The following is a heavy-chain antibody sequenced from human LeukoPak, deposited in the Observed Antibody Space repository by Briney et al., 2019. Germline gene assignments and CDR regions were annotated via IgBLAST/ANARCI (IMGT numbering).Heavy chain of an antibody. Sequence: GASVKVSCKASGYTFTSYGISCVRQAPGQGLEWMGWISAYNGNTNYAQKLQGRVTMTTDTSTSTAYMELRSLRSDDTAVYYCARIGGRGDIVVVPAANVWGQGTLVTVSS. J-gene: IGHJ4*02. V-gene: IGHV1-18*01. CDR1: GYTFTSYG. CDR3: ARIGGRGDIVVVPAANV. D-gene: IGHD2-2*01. CDR2: ISAYNGNT.